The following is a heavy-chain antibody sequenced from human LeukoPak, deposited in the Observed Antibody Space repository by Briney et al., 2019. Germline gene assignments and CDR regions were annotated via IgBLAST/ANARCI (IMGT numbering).Heavy chain of an antibody. CDR2: ISGSGGST. Sequence: PGGSLRLSCAASGFTFSSYAMSWVRQAPGKGLEWVSAISGSGGSTYYADSVKGRFTISRDNSKNTLYLQMNSLRAEGTAVYYCATTIPPYYDILTGYSDYWGQGTLVTVSS. D-gene: IGHD3-9*01. CDR1: GFTFSSYA. V-gene: IGHV3-23*01. CDR3: ATTIPPYYDILTGYSDY. J-gene: IGHJ4*02.